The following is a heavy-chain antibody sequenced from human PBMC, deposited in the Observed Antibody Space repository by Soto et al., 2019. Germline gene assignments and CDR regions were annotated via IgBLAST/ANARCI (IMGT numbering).Heavy chain of an antibody. D-gene: IGHD6-6*01. J-gene: IGHJ5*02. CDR3: ARSLSIAARPDWFDP. Sequence: SVTLSLTCRVAGGYISSGCYYWSSIRKPPGKGLEWIGYIYYSGSTNYNPSLKSRVTISVDTSKNQFSLKLSSVTAADTAMYYCARSLSIAARPDWFDPWGQGTLVTVS. CDR1: GGYISSGCYY. CDR2: IYYSGST. V-gene: IGHV4-61*01.